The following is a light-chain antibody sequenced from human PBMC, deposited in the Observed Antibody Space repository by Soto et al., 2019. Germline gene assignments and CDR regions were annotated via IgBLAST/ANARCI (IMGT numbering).Light chain of an antibody. J-gene: IGKJ3*01. CDR1: QGISSY. Sequence: IQLTQSPSSLSASVGDRVTITCRASQGISSYLAWYQQKPGKAPKILIYAASTLQSGVPCRFSGSGSGTDFTLTIGSLQPEDFANYYCQQLNSYPRTFGPGTKVDIK. CDR3: QQLNSYPRT. V-gene: IGKV1-9*01. CDR2: AAS.